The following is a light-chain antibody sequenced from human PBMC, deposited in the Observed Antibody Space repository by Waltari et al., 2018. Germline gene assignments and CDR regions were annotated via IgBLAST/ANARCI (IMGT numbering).Light chain of an antibody. CDR3: SSYTSSSTLEGV. CDR2: DGS. J-gene: IGLJ1*01. Sequence: QSALTQPASVSGSPGQSITISCTGTSSDVGGYNYVSWYQQHPGKAPKLMIYDGSNRPSGVSNRFSGSKSGNTASLTISGLQAEDEADYYCSSYTSSSTLEGVFGTGTKVTVL. CDR1: SSDVGGYNY. V-gene: IGLV2-14*03.